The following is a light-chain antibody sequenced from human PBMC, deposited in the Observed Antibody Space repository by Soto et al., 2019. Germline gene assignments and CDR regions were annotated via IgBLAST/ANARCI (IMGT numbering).Light chain of an antibody. CDR1: EGISSA. CDR3: QHFNEWPLT. V-gene: IGKV1-13*02. J-gene: IGKJ5*01. CDR2: DAS. Sequence: AIQLTQSPSSLSASVGDRVTITCRASEGISSALAWYQQRPGKAPKLLIYDASSLESGVPSRFSGSGYGTDFTLTISSLQPEDFATYYCQHFNEWPLTFGQGTRLENK.